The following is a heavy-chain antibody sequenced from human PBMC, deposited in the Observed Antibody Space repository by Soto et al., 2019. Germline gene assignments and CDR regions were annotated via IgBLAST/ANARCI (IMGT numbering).Heavy chain of an antibody. CDR1: GFTFSSYS. J-gene: IGHJ6*02. CDR3: AKDFLKDWGQDYYYGMDV. Sequence: PGGSLRLSCAASGFTFSSYSMNWVRQAPGKGLEWVSYISSTSSTIYYADSVKGRFTISRDNAKNSLYLQMNSLRAEDTAVYYCAKDFLKDWGQDYYYGMDVWGQGTTVTVSS. V-gene: IGHV3-48*01. CDR2: ISSTSSTI. D-gene: IGHD7-27*01.